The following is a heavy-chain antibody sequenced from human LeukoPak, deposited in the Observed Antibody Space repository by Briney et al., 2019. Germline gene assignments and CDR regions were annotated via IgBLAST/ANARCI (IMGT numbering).Heavy chain of an antibody. J-gene: IGHJ2*01. CDR1: GFTFSSYA. D-gene: IGHD4-17*01. CDR3: AKEMEGYGDYYFDL. CDR2: ISYDGSNK. Sequence: GGSLRLSCAASGFTFSSYAMHWVRQAPGKGLEWVAVISYDGSNKYYADSVKGRFTISRDNSKNTLYLQMNSLRTEDTALYCCAKEMEGYGDYYFDLWGRGTLVTVSS. V-gene: IGHV3-30-3*01.